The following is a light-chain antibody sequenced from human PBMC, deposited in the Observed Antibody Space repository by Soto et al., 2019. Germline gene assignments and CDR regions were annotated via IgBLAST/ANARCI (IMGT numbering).Light chain of an antibody. CDR1: QSISSY. Sequence: DIQMTQSPSSLSASVGDRVTITCGASQSISSYLNWYQQKPGKAPKLLIYAASSLQSGVPSRFSGSGSGTDFTLTISSLQPEDFATYYCQQSYRTPPITFGQGTRLEIK. V-gene: IGKV1-39*01. CDR2: AAS. CDR3: QQSYRTPPIT. J-gene: IGKJ5*01.